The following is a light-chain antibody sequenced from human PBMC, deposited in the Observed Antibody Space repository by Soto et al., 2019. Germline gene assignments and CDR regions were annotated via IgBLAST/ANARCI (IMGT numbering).Light chain of an antibody. CDR3: QQYGSSPRT. CDR1: QSVSSSY. V-gene: IGKV3-20*01. CDR2: GAS. J-gene: IGKJ2*01. Sequence: EIVLTQSPGTLSLSPGERATLSCRASQSVSSSYLAWYQQKPGQAPRLLSYGASSRDTGIPDRFSGSGSGTDFTLTISRLEPEDFAVYYCQQYGSSPRTFGQGTKLEIK.